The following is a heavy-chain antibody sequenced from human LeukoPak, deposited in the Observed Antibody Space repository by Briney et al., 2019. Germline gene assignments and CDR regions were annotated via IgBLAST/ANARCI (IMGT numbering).Heavy chain of an antibody. CDR3: AKAGGPNSNQYNRFES. CDR1: GFTFSSYA. D-gene: IGHD4-11*01. J-gene: IGHJ5*01. Sequence: GGSLRLSCAASGFTFSSYAMTWVRQAPGKGLEWGSVISGSGGITYNADSVKGRFTISRDNSKNTLYLEMNSLRAEDTDVYYYAKAGGPNSNQYNRFESWGQRTDVTVSS. V-gene: IGHV3-23*01. CDR2: ISGSGGIT.